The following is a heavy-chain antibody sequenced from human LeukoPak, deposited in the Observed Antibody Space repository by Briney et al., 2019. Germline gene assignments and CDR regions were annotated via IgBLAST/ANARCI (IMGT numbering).Heavy chain of an antibody. D-gene: IGHD6-13*01. J-gene: IGHJ4*02. CDR2: ISSSSSYI. CDR1: GFTFSSYS. CDR3: ARGYSSSWRGSTGVDH. V-gene: IGHV3-21*01. Sequence: RTGGSLRLSCAASGFTFSSYSMNWVRQAPGKGLEWVSSISSSSSYIYYADSVKGRFTISRDNAKNSLYLQMNSLRAEDTAVYYCARGYSSSWRGSTGVDHWGQGTLVTVSS.